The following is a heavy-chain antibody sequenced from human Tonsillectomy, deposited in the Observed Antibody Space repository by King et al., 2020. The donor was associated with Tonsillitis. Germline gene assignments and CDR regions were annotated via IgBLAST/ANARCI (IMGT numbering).Heavy chain of an antibody. V-gene: IGHV1-18*01. CDR1: GYTFTSYG. D-gene: IGHD6-19*01. CDR2: ISAYNGNT. CDR3: ARERGWRIAVAGTAKPDAFDI. J-gene: IGHJ3*02. Sequence: QLVQSGAEVKKPGASVKVSCKASGYTFTSYGISWVRQAPGQGLECMGCISAYNGNTNYAQKLQGRVTMTTDTSTSTAYMELRSLRSDDTAVYYCARERGWRIAVAGTAKPDAFDIWGQGTLVTVSS.